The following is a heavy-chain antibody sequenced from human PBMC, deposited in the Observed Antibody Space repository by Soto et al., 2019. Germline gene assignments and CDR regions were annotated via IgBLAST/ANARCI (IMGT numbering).Heavy chain of an antibody. J-gene: IGHJ4*02. D-gene: IGHD1-1*01. CDR2: IYYSGST. Sequence: SETLSLTCAVYGGSFSGYYWSWIRQPPGKGLEWIGSIYYSGSTYYNPSLKSRVTISVDTSKNQFSLNLNSVTAADTAVYYCARASTSQELALDYWGQGTLVTVSS. V-gene: IGHV4-34*01. CDR3: ARASTSQELALDY. CDR1: GGSFSGYY.